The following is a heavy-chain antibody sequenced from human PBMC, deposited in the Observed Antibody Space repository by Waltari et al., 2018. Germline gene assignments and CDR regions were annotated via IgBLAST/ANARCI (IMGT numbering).Heavy chain of an antibody. V-gene: IGHV3-30*02. J-gene: IGHJ4*02. CDR2: IRYDGSNK. CDR1: GFTFSSYG. D-gene: IGHD3-22*01. CDR3: AKTSRGSRGY. Sequence: QVQLVESGGGVVQPGGSLRLSCAASGFTFSSYGMHWVRQAPGKGLEWVAFIRYDGSNKYYADSVKGRFTISRDNSKNTLYLQMNSLRAEDTAVYYCAKTSRGSRGYWGQGTLVTVSS.